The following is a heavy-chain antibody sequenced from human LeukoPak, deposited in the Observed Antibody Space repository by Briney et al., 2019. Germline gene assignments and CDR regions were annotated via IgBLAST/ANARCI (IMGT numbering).Heavy chain of an antibody. J-gene: IGHJ4*02. CDR2: IYYSGST. V-gene: IGHV4-59*01. CDR3: VRQYCGSTGCYPYFDY. D-gene: IGHD2-2*01. Sequence: SETLSLTCTVSGGSISSYYWSWIRQPPGKGLEWFGYIYYSGSTNYNPSLKSRDTISVDTSKNQFSLKLSSVTAADTAIYYCVRQYCGSTGCYPYFDYWGQGTLVTVSS. CDR1: GGSISSYY.